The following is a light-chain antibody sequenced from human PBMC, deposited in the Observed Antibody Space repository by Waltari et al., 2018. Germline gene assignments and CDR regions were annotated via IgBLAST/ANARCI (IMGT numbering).Light chain of an antibody. J-gene: IGLJ1*01. Sequence: QSALTQPASVSGSPGQSTTISCTGTFSGVGGSYYISWYQQHPGKAPKLLIHDVTDRPSGVADRFSGSKSGNTASLTISGLQADDEADYYCTSYTSSTTTPYVFGTGTQVTV. CDR1: FSGVGGSYY. CDR2: DVT. CDR3: TSYTSSTTTPYV. V-gene: IGLV2-14*03.